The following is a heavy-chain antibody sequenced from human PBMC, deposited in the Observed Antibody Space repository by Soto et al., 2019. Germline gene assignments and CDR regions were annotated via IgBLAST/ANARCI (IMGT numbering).Heavy chain of an antibody. CDR3: ARDPHRMTIFGVVLRPLAF. Sequence: ASVKVSCKASGYTFTSYGISWVRQAPGQGLEWMGWISAYNGNTNYAQKLQGRVTMTTDTSTSTAYMELRSLRSDDTAVYYCARDPHRMTIFGVVLRPLAFWGQGTLVTVSS. CDR2: ISAYNGNT. V-gene: IGHV1-18*01. CDR1: GYTFTSYG. J-gene: IGHJ4*02. D-gene: IGHD3-3*01.